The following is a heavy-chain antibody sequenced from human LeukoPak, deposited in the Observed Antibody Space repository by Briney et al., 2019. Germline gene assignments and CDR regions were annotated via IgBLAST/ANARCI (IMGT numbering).Heavy chain of an antibody. J-gene: IGHJ4*02. D-gene: IGHD3-3*01. CDR3: AREDFGVVTSLASDY. CDR2: IFHGGNT. CDR1: GGSISSNNW. V-gene: IGHV4-4*02. Sequence: SETLSLTCAVSGGSISSNNWWSWVRQPPGKGLEWIGEIFHGGNTNYNPSLMSRVTVLVDKSKNQFSLKLSSVTAADTAVYYCAREDFGVVTSLASDYWGQGTLVTVSS.